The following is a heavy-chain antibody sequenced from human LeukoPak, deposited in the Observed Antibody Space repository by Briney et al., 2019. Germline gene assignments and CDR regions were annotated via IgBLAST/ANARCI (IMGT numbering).Heavy chain of an antibody. CDR2: INEDGSGT. CDR3: ARDSFTYGNY. Sequence: GGSLRLSCAASGFTFSSSWMCWVRQAPGKGLEWVANINEDGSGTYYVDSVRGRFTISRDNTKNSLYLQMNSLRAEDTAVYYCARDSFTYGNYWGQGTLVTVSS. D-gene: IGHD3-10*01. J-gene: IGHJ4*02. CDR1: GFTFSSSW. V-gene: IGHV3-7*01.